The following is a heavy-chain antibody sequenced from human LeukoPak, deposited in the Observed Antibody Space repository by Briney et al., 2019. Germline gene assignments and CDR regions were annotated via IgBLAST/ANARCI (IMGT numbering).Heavy chain of an antibody. CDR1: GGTFSSYA. D-gene: IGHD6-13*01. Sequence: ASVKVSCKASGGTFSSYAISWVRQAPGQGLEWMGGIIPIFGTANYAQKFQGRVTITADESTSTAYMELSSLRSEDTAVYYCARVGIAAAAYGYWGQGTLVTVSS. CDR3: ARVGIAAAAYGY. J-gene: IGHJ4*02. V-gene: IGHV1-69*13. CDR2: IIPIFGTA.